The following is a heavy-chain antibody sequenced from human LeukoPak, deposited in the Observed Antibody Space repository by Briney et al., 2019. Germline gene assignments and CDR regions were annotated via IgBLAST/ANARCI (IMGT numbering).Heavy chain of an antibody. CDR1: GYTFTSYG. Sequence: ASVKVSCKASGYTFTSYGISWVRQAPGQGLEWMGWISAYNGNTNYAQKLQGRVTMTTDTSTSTAYMELRSLRSDDTAVYYCARVARYCSSTSCYRNYYYYGMDVWGQGTTVTVSS. CDR3: ARVARYCSSTSCYRNYYYYGMDV. J-gene: IGHJ6*02. CDR2: ISAYNGNT. V-gene: IGHV1-18*01. D-gene: IGHD2-2*01.